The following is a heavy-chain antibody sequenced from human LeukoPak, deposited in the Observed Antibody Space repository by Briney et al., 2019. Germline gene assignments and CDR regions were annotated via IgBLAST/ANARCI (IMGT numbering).Heavy chain of an antibody. V-gene: IGHV3-7*01. CDR1: GFTFSSYW. D-gene: IGHD2-15*01. J-gene: IGHJ4*02. CDR3: ATDYGGSYFDY. CDR2: IKQDGSEK. Sequence: GGSLRLSCAASGFTFSSYWMSWVRQAPGKGLEWVANIKQDGSEKYYVDSVKGRFTISRDNAKNSLYLQMDSLGAEDTAVYYCATDYGGSYFDYWGQGTLVTVSS.